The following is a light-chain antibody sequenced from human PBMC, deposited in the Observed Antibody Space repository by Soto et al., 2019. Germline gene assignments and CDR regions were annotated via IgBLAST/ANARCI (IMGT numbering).Light chain of an antibody. CDR1: HSIGTS. V-gene: IGKV1-5*01. CDR3: QQYNSYPRT. CDR2: DAS. Sequence: DIQMTQSPSTLSASVGDRVTITCRASHSIGTSSAWYQQKPGKAPKLLIYDASSLNRGGPSRFRGSGSGTDFTLTITRLQPDDFATYYCQQYNSYPRTFGQGTKVEVK. J-gene: IGKJ1*01.